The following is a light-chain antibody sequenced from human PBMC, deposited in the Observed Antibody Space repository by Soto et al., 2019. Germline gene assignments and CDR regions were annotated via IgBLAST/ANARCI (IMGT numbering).Light chain of an antibody. CDR2: EVS. J-gene: IGLJ1*01. Sequence: QSALTQPASVSGSPGQSITISCTGTSSDVGGYDYVSWYQQHPGKAPKLMVSEVSNRPSGVSDRFSGSKSGNTASLTISGVQAEDEAYCYCSTNTSSTTQVFGTGTKVTVL. CDR3: STNTSSTTQV. V-gene: IGLV2-14*01. CDR1: SSDVGGYDY.